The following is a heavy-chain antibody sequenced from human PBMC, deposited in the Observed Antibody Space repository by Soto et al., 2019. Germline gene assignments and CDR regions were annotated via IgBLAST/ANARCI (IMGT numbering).Heavy chain of an antibody. Sequence: PSETLSLTCAVSGGSISSGGYSWSWIRQPPGKGLEWIGYIYHSGSTYYNPSLKSRVTISVDRSKNQFSLKLSSVTAADTAVYYCASSYYYDSSGYYDYFKFWGPGTLVTVSS. V-gene: IGHV4-30-2*01. CDR1: GGSISSGGYS. J-gene: IGHJ4*02. CDR3: ASSYYYDSSGYYDYFKF. CDR2: IYHSGST. D-gene: IGHD3-22*01.